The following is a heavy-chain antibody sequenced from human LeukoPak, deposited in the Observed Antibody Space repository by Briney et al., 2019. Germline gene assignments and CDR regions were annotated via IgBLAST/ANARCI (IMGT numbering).Heavy chain of an antibody. CDR3: ARDQESFYYDSSGYYAY. CDR1: GYTFTSYG. D-gene: IGHD3-22*01. Sequence: ASVKVSCKASGYTFTSYGISWVRQAPGQGLEWVGWISAYNGNTNYAQKLQGRVTMTTDTSTSTAYMELRSLRSDDTAVYYCARDQESFYYDSSGYYAYWGQGTLV. J-gene: IGHJ4*02. V-gene: IGHV1-18*01. CDR2: ISAYNGNT.